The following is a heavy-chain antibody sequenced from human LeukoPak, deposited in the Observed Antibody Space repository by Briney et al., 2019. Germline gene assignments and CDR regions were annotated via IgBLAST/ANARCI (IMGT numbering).Heavy chain of an antibody. V-gene: IGHV1-18*01. Sequence: ASVKVSCKASGYTFTSYGISWVRQAPGQGLEWMGWISAYNGNTNYAQKLQGRVTMTTDTSTSTAYMELRGLRSDDTAVYYCARETLLTGYLYYYYGMDVWGQGTTVTVSS. CDR3: ARETLLTGYLYYYYGMDV. CDR1: GYTFTSYG. D-gene: IGHD3-9*01. J-gene: IGHJ6*02. CDR2: ISAYNGNT.